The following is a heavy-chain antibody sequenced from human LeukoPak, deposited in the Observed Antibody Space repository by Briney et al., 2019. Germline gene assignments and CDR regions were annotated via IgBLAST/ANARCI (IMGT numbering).Heavy chain of an antibody. CDR3: ARGEVPPHYFDS. V-gene: IGHV3-30*02. CDR1: GFTFSSYG. CDR2: IRYDGSNK. Sequence: GGSLRLSCAASGFTFSSYGMHWVRQAPGKGLEWVAFIRYDGSNKYYADSVKGRFTISRDNSKNTLYLQMNSLRSEDTAVYYCARGEVPPHYFDSWGQGTLVTVSS. J-gene: IGHJ4*02.